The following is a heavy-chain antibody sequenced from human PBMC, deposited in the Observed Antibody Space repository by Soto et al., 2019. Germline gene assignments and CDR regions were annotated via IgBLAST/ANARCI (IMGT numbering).Heavy chain of an antibody. V-gene: IGHV3-30*18. CDR1: GLTFSSFG. CDR3: AKDLREMATIRPDY. J-gene: IGHJ4*02. Sequence: QVQLVESGGGVVQPGGSLRLSCAASGLTFSSFGIHWVRQAPGKGLEWVAVISYDGIDKNYGDSVKGRFTISRENSKNMVYLQMNSLRAEDTAVYYCAKDLREMATIRPDYWGQGTLVTVSS. D-gene: IGHD5-12*01. CDR2: ISYDGIDK.